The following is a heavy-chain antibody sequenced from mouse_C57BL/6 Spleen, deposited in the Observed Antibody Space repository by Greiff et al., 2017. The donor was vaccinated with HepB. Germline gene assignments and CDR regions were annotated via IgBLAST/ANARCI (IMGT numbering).Heavy chain of an antibody. Sequence: EVQLQQSGPGLVKPSQSLSLTCSVTGYSITSGYYWNWIRQFPGNKLEWMGYISYDGSNNYNPSLKNRISITRDTSKNQFFLKLNSVTTEDTATYYCARRAQARNYWYFDVWGTGTTVTVSS. J-gene: IGHJ1*03. CDR2: ISYDGSN. CDR1: GYSITSGYY. D-gene: IGHD3-2*02. CDR3: ARRAQARNYWYFDV. V-gene: IGHV3-6*01.